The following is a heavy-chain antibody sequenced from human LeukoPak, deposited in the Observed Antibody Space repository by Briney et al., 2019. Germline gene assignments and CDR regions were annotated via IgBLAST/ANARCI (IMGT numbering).Heavy chain of an antibody. CDR2: IIPIFGTA. V-gene: IGHV1-69*13. CDR1: GGTFSSYA. Sequence: SVKVSCKASGGTFSSYAISWVRQAPGQGLEWMGGIIPIFGTANYAQKFQGRVTITADESTSTAYMELSSLRSEDTAVYYCARGQEMATQGAFDIWGQGTMVTVSS. J-gene: IGHJ3*02. D-gene: IGHD5-24*01. CDR3: ARGQEMATQGAFDI.